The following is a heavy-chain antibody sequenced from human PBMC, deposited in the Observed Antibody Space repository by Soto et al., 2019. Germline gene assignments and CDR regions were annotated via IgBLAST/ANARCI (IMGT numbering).Heavy chain of an antibody. D-gene: IGHD4-17*01. CDR3: ARSTVLGKDFDY. CDR1: GGSISSGGYY. V-gene: IGHV4-31*03. J-gene: IGHJ4*02. CDR2: IYYSGST. Sequence: QVQLQESGPGLVKPSQTLSLTCTVSGGSISSGGYYWSWIRQHPGKGLEWIGYIYYSGSTYYNPSLKSRVSISVDTSKNQFSLKLSSVTAADTAVYYCARSTVLGKDFDYWGQGTLVTVSS.